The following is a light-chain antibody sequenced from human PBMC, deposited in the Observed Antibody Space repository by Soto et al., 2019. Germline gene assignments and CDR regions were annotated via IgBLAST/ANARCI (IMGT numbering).Light chain of an antibody. Sequence: IQMTQSPSTLSASVGDRVIITCRASQDISGWLAWYQQKPGKAPKLLVFDASSLEDGVPSRFSGSGSGTEFTLTVSNLHSDDFATYYCQHYSTRSGVTFGGGTKVEI. CDR3: QHYSTRSGVT. V-gene: IGKV1-5*01. CDR2: DAS. CDR1: QDISGW. J-gene: IGKJ4*01.